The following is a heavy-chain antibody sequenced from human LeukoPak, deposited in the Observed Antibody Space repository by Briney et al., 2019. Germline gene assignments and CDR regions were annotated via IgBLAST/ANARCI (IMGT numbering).Heavy chain of an antibody. CDR2: ISVDNGKT. J-gene: IGHJ5*02. CDR3: ARDGALFGIVGATNWFDP. V-gene: IGHV1-18*01. D-gene: IGHD1-26*01. Sequence: ASVKVSCKASGYSFNRYGINWVRQAPGQGPEWMGWISVDNGKTNYAQKFQGRVTMTTDTSTNTAYMDLRSLRSDDTAVYYCARDGALFGIVGATNWFDPWGQGTLVTVSS. CDR1: GYSFNRYG.